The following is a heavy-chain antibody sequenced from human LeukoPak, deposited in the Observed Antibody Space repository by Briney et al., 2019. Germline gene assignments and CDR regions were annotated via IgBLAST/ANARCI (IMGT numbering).Heavy chain of an antibody. V-gene: IGHV3-33*06. J-gene: IGHJ4*02. CDR2: IWYDGSNK. Sequence: GRSLRLSCAASGFTFSSYGMHWVRQAPGKGLEWVAVIWYDGSNKYYAASVKGRFTISRDNSKNTLYLQMNSLRAEDTAVYYCAKDVDLNHQPMYYFDYWGQGTLVTVSS. CDR3: AKDVDLNHQPMYYFDY. D-gene: IGHD2-2*01. CDR1: GFTFSSYG.